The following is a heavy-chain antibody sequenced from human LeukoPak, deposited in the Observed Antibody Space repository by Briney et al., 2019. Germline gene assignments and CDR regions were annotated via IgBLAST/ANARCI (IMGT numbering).Heavy chain of an antibody. CDR2: ISGSGGST. Sequence: GGSLRLSCAASGFTFSSYGMSWVRQAPGKGLEWVSAISGSGGSTYYADSVKGRFTISRDNSKNTLYLQMNSLRAEDTAVYYCAKGSHYDSSGYLHWGQGTLVTVSS. CDR1: GFTFSSYG. V-gene: IGHV3-23*01. CDR3: AKGSHYDSSGYLH. J-gene: IGHJ4*02. D-gene: IGHD3-22*01.